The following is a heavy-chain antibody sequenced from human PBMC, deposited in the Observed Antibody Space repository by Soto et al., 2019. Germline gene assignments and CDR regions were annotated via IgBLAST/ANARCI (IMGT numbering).Heavy chain of an antibody. Sequence: ASVKVSWKASGYTFTSYGISWVRQAPGQGLEWIGWISAYNGNTNYAQKLQGRVTMTTDTSTSTAYMELRSLRSDDTAVYYCAREMHCSGGSCYSGLGFDPWGQGTLVTVSS. CDR2: ISAYNGNT. V-gene: IGHV1-18*04. CDR3: AREMHCSGGSCYSGLGFDP. D-gene: IGHD2-15*01. J-gene: IGHJ5*02. CDR1: GYTFTSYG.